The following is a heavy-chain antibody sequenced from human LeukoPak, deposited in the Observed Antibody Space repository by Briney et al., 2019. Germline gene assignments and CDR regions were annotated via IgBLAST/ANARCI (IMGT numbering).Heavy chain of an antibody. J-gene: IGHJ4*02. CDR3: ARGYSGTYRIDY. CDR1: GFTFSSYS. CDR2: INSDGSST. V-gene: IGHV3-74*01. D-gene: IGHD5-12*01. Sequence: GGSLRLSCAASGFTFSSYSMNWVRQAPGKGLEWVSRINSDGSSTSYADSVKGRLTISRDNAKNTLYLQMNSLRDEDTSVYYCARGYSGTYRIDYWGQGTLVTVSS.